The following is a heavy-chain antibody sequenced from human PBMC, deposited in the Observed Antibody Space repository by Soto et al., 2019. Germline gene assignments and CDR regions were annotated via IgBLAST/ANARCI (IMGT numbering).Heavy chain of an antibody. D-gene: IGHD2-15*01. CDR1: GGSISSSSYY. V-gene: IGHV4-39*01. CDR2: IYYSGST. J-gene: IGHJ6*02. CDR3: ARHYSPVRRYYYYGMDV. Sequence: QLQLQESGPGLVKPSETLSLTCTVSGGSISSSSYYWGWIRQPPGKGLEWIGSIYYSGSTYYNPSLKSRVTISVXXSXNXFSLKLSSVTAADTAVYYCARHYSPVRRYYYYGMDVWGQGTTVTVSS.